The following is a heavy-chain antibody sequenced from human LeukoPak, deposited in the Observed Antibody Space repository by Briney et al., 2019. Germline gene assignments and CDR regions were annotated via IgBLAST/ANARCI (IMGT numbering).Heavy chain of an antibody. V-gene: IGHV4-34*01. CDR3: ARVPYGDSPPAFSFDY. D-gene: IGHD4-17*01. Sequence: SETLSLTCAVYGGSFSGYYWSWIRQPPGKGREWIREINHSGSTNYNPSLKSRVTISVDTTKIQLSLKLSTVTAADTAVYYCARVPYGDSPPAFSFDYWGQGTLVTVSS. CDR1: GGSFSGYY. J-gene: IGHJ4*02. CDR2: INHSGST.